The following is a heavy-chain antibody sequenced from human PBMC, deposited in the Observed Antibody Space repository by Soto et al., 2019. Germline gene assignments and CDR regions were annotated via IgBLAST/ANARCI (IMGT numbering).Heavy chain of an antibody. CDR1: GGSISNSDYS. V-gene: IGHV4-39*01. J-gene: IGHJ5*02. CDR2: ISYTGST. Sequence: SETLSLTXTVSGGSISNSDYSWGWVRQPPGRGLDCIGFISYTGSTHYSPSLKSRVTISVDTSKNQFSLKLSSVTAADTAIYYCARYRSFHEWFDPWGQGALVTVSS. CDR3: ARYRSFHEWFDP. D-gene: IGHD3-16*02.